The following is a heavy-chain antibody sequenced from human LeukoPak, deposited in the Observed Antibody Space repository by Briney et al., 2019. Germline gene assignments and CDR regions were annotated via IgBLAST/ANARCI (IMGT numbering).Heavy chain of an antibody. Sequence: PGGSLRLSCAASGSTFSSYAMSWVRPAPGKGLEWVSVISGSGGNTYYADSVKGRFTISRDKSKNTLYLQMNSLRAEDTAVYYCAKENTKKTFRPGEATVTKGYFDYWGQGTLVTVSS. CDR3: AKENTKKTFRPGEATVTKGYFDY. J-gene: IGHJ4*02. CDR1: GSTFSSYA. V-gene: IGHV3-23*01. CDR2: ISGSGGNT. D-gene: IGHD4-17*01.